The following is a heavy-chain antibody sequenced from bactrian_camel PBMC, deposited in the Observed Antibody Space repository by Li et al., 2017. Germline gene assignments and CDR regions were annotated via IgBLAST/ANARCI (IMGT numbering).Heavy chain of an antibody. D-gene: IGHD3*01. V-gene: IGHV3S55*01. J-gene: IGHJ4*01. CDR1: GDTYGSQC. Sequence: HVQLVESGGGSVQAGGSLRLSCTISGDTYGSQCMAWFRQAPGKEREAVADIHDERTESYADSVRGRFTISRDNAKNILYLQMVSLKPEDTAMYYCATDSGECPGTRVLWLYEGQGTQVTVS. CDR2: IHDERTE.